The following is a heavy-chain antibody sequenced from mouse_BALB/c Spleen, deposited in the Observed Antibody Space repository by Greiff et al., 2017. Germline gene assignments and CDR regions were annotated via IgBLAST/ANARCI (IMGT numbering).Heavy chain of an antibody. D-gene: IGHD1-1*01. J-gene: IGHJ2*01. V-gene: IGHV6-6*02. Sequence: EVQGVESGGGLVQPGGSMKLSCVASGFTFSNYWMNWVRQSPEKGLEWVAEIRLKSNNYATHYAESVKGRFTISRDDSKSSVYLQMNNLRAEDTGIYYCTRGGGSGYYFDYWGQGTTLTVSS. CDR3: TRGGGSGYYFDY. CDR2: IRLKSNNYAT. CDR1: GFTFSNYW.